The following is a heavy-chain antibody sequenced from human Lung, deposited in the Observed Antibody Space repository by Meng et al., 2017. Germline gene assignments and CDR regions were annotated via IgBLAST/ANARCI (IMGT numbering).Heavy chain of an antibody. CDR3: ARGPTTMAHDFDY. Sequence: QVQRQQWGAGPLKPSETLSLTCVVSGGSFSDYYWSWIRQPPGKGLEWIGEINHSGSTNYNPSLESRATISVVTSQNNLSLKLSSVTAADSAVYYCARGPTTMAHDFDYWGQGTLVTVSS. V-gene: IGHV4-34*01. CDR2: INHSGST. J-gene: IGHJ4*02. CDR1: GGSFSDYY. D-gene: IGHD4-11*01.